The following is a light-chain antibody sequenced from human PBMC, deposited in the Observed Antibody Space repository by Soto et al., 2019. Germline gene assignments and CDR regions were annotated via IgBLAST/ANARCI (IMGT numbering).Light chain of an antibody. J-gene: IGKJ1*01. V-gene: IGKV1-39*01. CDR1: QSISSY. Sequence: DIQMTQSPSSLSASVGDRVTITCRASQSISSYLNWYQQKPGKAPKLLIYAASSLQSGVPSRFSGSGSGTDFVLTISSLQPEDFATYYCQQRYSTPPWTFGQGTKVEIK. CDR3: QQRYSTPPWT. CDR2: AAS.